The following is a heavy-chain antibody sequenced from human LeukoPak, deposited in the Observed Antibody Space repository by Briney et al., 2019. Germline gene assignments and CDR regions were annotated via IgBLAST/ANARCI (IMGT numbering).Heavy chain of an antibody. CDR2: ISSSGSTI. CDR3: AIQITMIVVVPYFGY. D-gene: IGHD3-22*01. V-gene: IGHV3-11*04. Sequence: PGGSLRLSCAASGLTFSDYYMTWIRQAPGKGLEWVAYISSSGSTIYSADSVKGRFTVSRDNAKNSLFLHMNSLRAEDTAIYYCAIQITMIVVVPYFGYWGQGTLVTVSS. CDR1: GLTFSDYY. J-gene: IGHJ4*02.